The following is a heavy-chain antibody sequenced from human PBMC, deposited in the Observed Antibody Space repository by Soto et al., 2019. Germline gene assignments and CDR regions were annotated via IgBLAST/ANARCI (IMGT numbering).Heavy chain of an antibody. CDR2: MTGDGRTT. CDR1: GFTFGDYW. V-gene: IGHV3-74*03. CDR3: ATAEVDY. J-gene: IGHJ4*02. Sequence: LRLSCAASGFTFGDYWMHWVRQPQGKGPEWVSRMTGDGRTTQYADSVKGRFTASRDNAKSTLYLQMNSLRAEDTAVYYCATAEVDYWGPGTLVTVSS.